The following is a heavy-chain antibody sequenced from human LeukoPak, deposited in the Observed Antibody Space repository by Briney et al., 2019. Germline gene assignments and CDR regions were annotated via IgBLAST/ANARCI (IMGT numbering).Heavy chain of an antibody. Sequence: GGSLRLSCVASGFTFSSYALSWVRQAPGEGLECVSGISGSGGSTDYADSVKGQFTISRDHSRTTLFLQTNGMRAEDTAIYHRAKGGSRPFFDWLLSPDYSGQGNLVTVSS. CDR3: AKGGSRPFFDWLLSPDY. J-gene: IGHJ4*02. CDR2: ISGSGGST. D-gene: IGHD3/OR15-3a*01. CDR1: GFTFSSYA. V-gene: IGHV3-23*01.